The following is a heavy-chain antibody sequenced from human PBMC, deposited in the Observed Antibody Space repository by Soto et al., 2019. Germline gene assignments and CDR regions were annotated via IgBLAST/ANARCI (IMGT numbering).Heavy chain of an antibody. V-gene: IGHV3-23*01. D-gene: IGHD3-16*02. J-gene: IGHJ4*02. Sequence: SLRLSCAASGSTFSSYAMSWVRQAPGRGLVWVSAISGSGGSTYYADSVKGRFTISRDNSKNTLYLQMNSLRAEDTAVYYCAKDETRNDYVWGSYRPPFDYWGQGTLVTVSS. CDR2: ISGSGGST. CDR3: AKDETRNDYVWGSYRPPFDY. CDR1: GSTFSSYA.